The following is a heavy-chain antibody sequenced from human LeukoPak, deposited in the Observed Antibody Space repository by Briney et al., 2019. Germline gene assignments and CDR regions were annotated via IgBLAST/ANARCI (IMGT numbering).Heavy chain of an antibody. D-gene: IGHD2-2*01. Sequence: GGSLRLSCVASGFTFSSYSMNWVRQAPGKGLECVSSISTSSDYMNYADSVKGRFTISRDNAKNSLYLQMNSLRAEDTAVYYCAREVGYCSGTSCYEYFDLWGRGNLVTVSS. V-gene: IGHV3-21*01. CDR3: AREVGYCSGTSCYEYFDL. J-gene: IGHJ2*01. CDR2: ISTSSDYM. CDR1: GFTFSSYS.